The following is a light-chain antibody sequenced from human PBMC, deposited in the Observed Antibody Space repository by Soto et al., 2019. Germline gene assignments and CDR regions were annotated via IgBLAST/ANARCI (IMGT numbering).Light chain of an antibody. CDR1: SSDVGGYNY. Sequence: QSALTQPASVSGSPGQSITISCTGTSSDVGGYNYVSWYQQHPGKAPKLMIYEVSNRHSGVSNRFSGSKSGNTASLTISGLQPEDEADYYCSSFTSSSTVVFGGGTKLTVL. CDR2: EVS. J-gene: IGLJ2*01. V-gene: IGLV2-14*01. CDR3: SSFTSSSTVV.